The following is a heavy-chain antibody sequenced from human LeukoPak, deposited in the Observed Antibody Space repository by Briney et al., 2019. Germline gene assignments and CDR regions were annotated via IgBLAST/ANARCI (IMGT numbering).Heavy chain of an antibody. CDR1: GFTFSSYG. CDR3: AKNRDRGVPTYYYDSSGSSHFDL. D-gene: IGHD3-22*01. V-gene: IGHV3-30*18. Sequence: GGSLRLSCAASGFTFSSYGMHWVRQAPGKGLEWVAVISSDGSNKYYADSVKGRFTISRDNSKNTLYLQMNSLRAEDTAVYYCAKNRDRGVPTYYYDSSGSSHFDLWGRGALVTVSS. CDR2: ISSDGSNK. J-gene: IGHJ2*01.